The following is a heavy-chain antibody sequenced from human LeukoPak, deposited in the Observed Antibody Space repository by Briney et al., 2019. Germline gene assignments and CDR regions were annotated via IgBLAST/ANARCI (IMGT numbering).Heavy chain of an antibody. Sequence: GGSLRLSCAASEFTFGSYWMTWVRQAPGKGLEWVANINRDGSKNHFVDSVKGRFTISRDNAKNFLYLQMNSLRAEDTAVYFCARDSSPYCGDDCYFDAFDLWGQGTMVTVSS. CDR1: EFTFGSYW. CDR3: ARDSSPYCGDDCYFDAFDL. CDR2: INRDGSKN. V-gene: IGHV3-7*03. D-gene: IGHD2-21*02. J-gene: IGHJ3*01.